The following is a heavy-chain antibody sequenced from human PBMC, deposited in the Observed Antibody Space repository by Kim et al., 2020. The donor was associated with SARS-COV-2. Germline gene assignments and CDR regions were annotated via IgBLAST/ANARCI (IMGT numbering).Heavy chain of an antibody. CDR1: GYTFTSYG. J-gene: IGHJ4*02. Sequence: ASVKVSCKASGYTFTSYGISWVRQAPGQGLEWMGWISAYNGNTNYAQKLQGRVTMTTDTSTSTAYMELRSLRSDDTAVYYCARDGPPYYDSSGYPDYWGQGTLGTVSS. D-gene: IGHD3-22*01. V-gene: IGHV1-18*01. CDR3: ARDGPPYYDSSGYPDY. CDR2: ISAYNGNT.